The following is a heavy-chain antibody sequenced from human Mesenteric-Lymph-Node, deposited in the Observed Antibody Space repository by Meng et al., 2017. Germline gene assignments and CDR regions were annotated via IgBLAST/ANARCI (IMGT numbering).Heavy chain of an antibody. CDR1: GFTFSPHY. J-gene: IGHJ4*02. D-gene: IGHD3-16*01. V-gene: IGHV3-11*01. CDR2: ISASGSPK. CDR3: ARGYSYSYDGMDS. Sequence: QVQRVEAGGGLVKPGVALRLSCTASGFTFSPHYMTWVRQAPGKGLEWISYISASGSPKTCAGSVEGRFTIYRDNARNSMYLQMNSLRAEDTAVYYCARGYSYSYDGMDSWGQGTLVTVSS.